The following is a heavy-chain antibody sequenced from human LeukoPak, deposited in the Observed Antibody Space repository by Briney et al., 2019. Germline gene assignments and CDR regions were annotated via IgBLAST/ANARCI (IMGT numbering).Heavy chain of an antibody. CDR3: ASGYSYGLFDY. D-gene: IGHD5-18*01. V-gene: IGHV4-59*12. Sequence: PSETLSLTCTVSGGSISDYYWSWIRQPPGKGLECIGYVHYSGSTNYNPSLKSRVTISVDTSKNQFSLKLSSVTAADTAVYYCASGYSYGLFDYWGQGTLVTVSS. CDR1: GGSISDYY. CDR2: VHYSGST. J-gene: IGHJ4*02.